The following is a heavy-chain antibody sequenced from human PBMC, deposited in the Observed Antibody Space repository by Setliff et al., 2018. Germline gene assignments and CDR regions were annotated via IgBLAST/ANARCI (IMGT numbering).Heavy chain of an antibody. V-gene: IGHV4-4*07. D-gene: IGHD2-15*01. Sequence: PSETLSLTCTVSGGSLSTYYWGWIRQSPGKGLEWIGRLYTSGDTNYNPSLKSRVSMSLDTSKNQFSLKLSSVTAADTAVYYCARDRVVVLAGRRGFYFDYWGQGTLVTVSS. CDR3: ARDRVVVLAGRRGFYFDY. CDR1: GGSLSTYY. J-gene: IGHJ4*02. CDR2: LYTSGDT.